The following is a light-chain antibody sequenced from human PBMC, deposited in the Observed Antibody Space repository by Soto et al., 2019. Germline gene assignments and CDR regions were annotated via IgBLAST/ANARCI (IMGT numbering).Light chain of an antibody. Sequence: QSALTQPASVSGSPGQSITISCTGTSSDVGGYNFVSWYQQHPGKAPKLIIYDVSNRPSGVSNRFSGSKSGNTASLTISGLQTEDVADYYCSSYTSSSTQVFGTGTKFTVL. CDR1: SSDVGGYNF. CDR2: DVS. J-gene: IGLJ1*01. CDR3: SSYTSSSTQV. V-gene: IGLV2-14*01.